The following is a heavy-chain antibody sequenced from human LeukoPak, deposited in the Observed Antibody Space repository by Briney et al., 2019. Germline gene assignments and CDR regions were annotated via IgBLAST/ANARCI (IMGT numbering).Heavy chain of an antibody. Sequence: GGSLRLSCAASGFTFSDYYMSWIRQAPGKGLEWVSYISSSGSTIYYADSVKGRFTISRDNAKNSLYLQMNSLRAGDTAVYYCARAAGRWLQLHPFDYWGQGTLVTVSS. CDR3: ARAAGRWLQLHPFDY. J-gene: IGHJ4*02. D-gene: IGHD5-24*01. CDR1: GFTFSDYY. V-gene: IGHV3-11*01. CDR2: ISSSGSTI.